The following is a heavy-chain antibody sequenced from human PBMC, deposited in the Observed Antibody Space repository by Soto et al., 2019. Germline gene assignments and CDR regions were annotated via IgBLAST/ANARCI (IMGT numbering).Heavy chain of an antibody. CDR3: AHLVVAGLTYYFDY. Sequence: ESGPTLVNPTQTLTLTCPFSGFSLSTSAVGVGWIRQPPGKALEWLAFIYWDDDKRYSPSLKSSPTITKDTSKNQVVLAMTNMDPVDTATYYCAHLVVAGLTYYFDYWGQGTLVTVSS. CDR1: GFSLSTSAVG. D-gene: IGHD2-15*01. V-gene: IGHV2-5*02. J-gene: IGHJ4*02. CDR2: IYWDDDK.